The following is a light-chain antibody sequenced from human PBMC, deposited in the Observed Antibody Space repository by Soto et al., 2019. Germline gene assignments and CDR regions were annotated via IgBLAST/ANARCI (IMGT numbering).Light chain of an antibody. CDR3: SSYTTNSPPVV. V-gene: IGLV2-14*02. J-gene: IGLJ2*01. CDR2: EVT. Sequence: QSALTQPASVSGSPGQSITISCTGTSSDVGSYNLVSWYQHHPGKAPKLLISEVTNRPSGVSNRFSGSKSGNTASLTISGLQAEDEAHYYCSSYTTNSPPVVFGGGTKVTVL. CDR1: SSDVGSYNL.